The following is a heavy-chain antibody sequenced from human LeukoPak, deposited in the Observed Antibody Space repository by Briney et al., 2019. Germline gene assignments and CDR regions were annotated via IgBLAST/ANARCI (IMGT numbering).Heavy chain of an antibody. V-gene: IGHV3-23*01. CDR2: ISNSDGST. CDR3: AKATGTLGN. CDR1: GFTFSNYA. D-gene: IGHD1-1*01. Sequence: GGSLRLSCAASGFTFSNYAMSWVRQAPGKGLEWVSTISNSDGSTYYADSVKGRFTISRDNSKNTLYLQMNSLTAEDTAIYYCAKATGTLGNWGQGILVTVSS. J-gene: IGHJ4*02.